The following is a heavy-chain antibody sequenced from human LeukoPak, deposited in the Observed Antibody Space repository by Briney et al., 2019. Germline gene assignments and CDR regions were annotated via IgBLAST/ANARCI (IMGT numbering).Heavy chain of an antibody. CDR1: GYDFTAYW. CDR2: INPADSHI. D-gene: IGHD3-16*01. CDR3: ARHYSYAWFGY. V-gene: IGHV5-51*01. J-gene: IGHJ4*02. Sequence: GESLNISCKGSGYDFTAYWIAWVRQMSGKGLEWMGNINPADSHITYGPSFQGQVTISVDKSISTAYLQWSSLKASDSAMYYCARHYSYAWFGYWGQGSLVTVSS.